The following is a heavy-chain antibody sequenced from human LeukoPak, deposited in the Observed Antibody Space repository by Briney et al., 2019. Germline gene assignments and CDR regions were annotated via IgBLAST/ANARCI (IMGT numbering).Heavy chain of an antibody. D-gene: IGHD3-22*01. V-gene: IGHV1-69*04. CDR3: ARENYYDSSGPGGAFDI. Sequence: ASVKVSCKASGGTFSSYAISWVRQAPGQGLEWMGRIIPILGIANYAQKFQGRVTITADKSTSTAYMELSSLRSEDTAVYYCARENYYDSSGPGGAFDIWGQGTMVTVSS. J-gene: IGHJ3*02. CDR2: IIPILGIA. CDR1: GGTFSSYA.